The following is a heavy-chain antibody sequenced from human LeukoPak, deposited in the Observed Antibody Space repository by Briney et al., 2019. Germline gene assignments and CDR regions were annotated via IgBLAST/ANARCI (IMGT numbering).Heavy chain of an antibody. CDR2: IYYSGGS. CDR3: CGSGWFAGPFGY. D-gene: IGHD6-19*01. Sequence: PSETLSLTCTVSGGSISSYYWSWIRQPPGKGLEWIGYIYYSGGSNYNPSLKSRVTISVDTSKNQFSLRLSSVTAADTAVYYCCGSGWFAGPFGYWGQGALVTVSS. J-gene: IGHJ4*02. V-gene: IGHV4-59*08. CDR1: GGSISSYY.